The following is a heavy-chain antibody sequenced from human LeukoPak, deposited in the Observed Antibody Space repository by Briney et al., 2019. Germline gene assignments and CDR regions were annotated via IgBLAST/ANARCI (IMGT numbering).Heavy chain of an antibody. CDR2: ISSSSSYI. CDR3: ATQSGRGYQRAFDY. J-gene: IGHJ4*02. D-gene: IGHD3-22*01. Sequence: PGGSLRLSYAASGFTFSSYSMNWVRQAPGKGLEWGSSISSSSSYIYYADSVKGRFTISRDNAKNSLYLQMNSLRAEDTAVYYCATQSGRGYQRAFDYWGQGTLVTVSS. V-gene: IGHV3-21*01. CDR1: GFTFSSYS.